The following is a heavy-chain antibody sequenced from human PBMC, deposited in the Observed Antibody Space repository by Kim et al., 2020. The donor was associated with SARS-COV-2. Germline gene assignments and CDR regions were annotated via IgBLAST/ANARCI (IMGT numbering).Heavy chain of an antibody. CDR2: ISGSSSI. V-gene: IGHV3-48*02. J-gene: IGHJ4*02. CDR1: GFTFSSYS. Sequence: GGSLRLSCAASGFTFSSYSMNWVRQAPGKGLEWVSYISGSSSIYYADSVKGRFTISRDNAKNTLYLQMNSLRDEDTAVYYCSCGLNYDSRAPAYWGQGT. D-gene: IGHD3-16*01. CDR3: SCGLNYDSRAPAY.